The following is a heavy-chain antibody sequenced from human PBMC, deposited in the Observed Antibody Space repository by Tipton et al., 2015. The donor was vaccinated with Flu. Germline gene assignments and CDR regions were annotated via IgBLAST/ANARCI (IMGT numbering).Heavy chain of an antibody. D-gene: IGHD1-26*01. Sequence: SLRLSCAASGFTFSSYSMNWVRQAPGKGLEWVSSISSSSSYIYYADSVKGRFTISRDNAKNSLYLQMNSLRAEDTAVYYCARDEKWEEGSPDYWGQGTLVTVSS. CDR2: ISSSSSYI. CDR3: ARDEKWEEGSPDY. J-gene: IGHJ4*02. CDR1: GFTFSSYS. V-gene: IGHV3-21*01.